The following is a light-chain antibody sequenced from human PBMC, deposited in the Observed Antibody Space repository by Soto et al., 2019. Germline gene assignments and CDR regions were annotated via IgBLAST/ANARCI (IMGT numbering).Light chain of an antibody. CDR1: QSVSSSY. J-gene: IGKJ4*01. CDR3: QQFDNFPLT. Sequence: PGERVTLSCRASQSVSSSYLTWSQHKPGQAPRLLMYGASTRATGIPARFSGSGSGTDFTLTISSLPPEDFAVYYCQQFDNFPLTFGGGTQVEIK. CDR2: GAS. V-gene: IGKV3D-7*01.